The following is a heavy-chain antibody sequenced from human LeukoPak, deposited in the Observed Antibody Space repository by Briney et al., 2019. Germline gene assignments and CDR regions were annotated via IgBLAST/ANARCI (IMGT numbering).Heavy chain of an antibody. CDR1: GFTVSSNN. Sequence: GGSLRLSCAASGFTVSSNNMSWVRQAPGKGLEWVSVINSGGSTYYADSVKGRFTISRDNSKNTLYLQMNSLRAEDTAVYYCAKDLVPAAESLTFDYWGQGTLVTVSS. CDR2: INSGGST. V-gene: IGHV3-66*01. J-gene: IGHJ4*02. D-gene: IGHD2-2*01. CDR3: AKDLVPAAESLTFDY.